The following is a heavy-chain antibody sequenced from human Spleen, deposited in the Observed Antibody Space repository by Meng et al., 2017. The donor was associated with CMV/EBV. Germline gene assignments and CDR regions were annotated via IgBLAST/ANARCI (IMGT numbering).Heavy chain of an antibody. V-gene: IGHV4-61*03. CDR1: GGSVSSGSYY. J-gene: IGHJ4*02. CDR3: SGESTGDHYFDY. CDR2: IYYSGST. Sequence: SETLSLTCTVSGGSVSSGSYYWSWIRQPPGKGLEWIGYIYYSGSTNYNHSLKSRVTISVDTSKNHFSLRLSSVTAADTAVYYCSGESTGDHYFDYWGQGTLVTVSS. D-gene: IGHD7-27*01.